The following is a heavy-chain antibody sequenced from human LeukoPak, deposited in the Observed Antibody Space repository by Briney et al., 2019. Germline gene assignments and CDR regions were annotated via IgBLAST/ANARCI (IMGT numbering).Heavy chain of an antibody. D-gene: IGHD6-6*01. CDR1: GYTFTSYY. V-gene: IGHV1-46*01. Sequence: ASVKVSFKASGYTFTSYYMHWVRQAPGQGLEWMGIINPSGGSTSYAQKFQGRVTMTRDTSTSTVYMELSSLRSEDTAVYYCARDSNQQLAQGGFDYWGQGTLVTVSS. CDR3: ARDSNQQLAQGGFDY. J-gene: IGHJ4*02. CDR2: INPSGGST.